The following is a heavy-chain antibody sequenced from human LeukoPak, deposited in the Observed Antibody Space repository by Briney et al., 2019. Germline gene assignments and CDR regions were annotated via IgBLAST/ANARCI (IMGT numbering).Heavy chain of an antibody. J-gene: IGHJ4*02. V-gene: IGHV3-66*01. CDR1: GFTVSSNY. CDR2: ICGCGST. CDR3: AKVRGRSRQPGY. D-gene: IGHD3-10*01. Sequence: PGGSLRLSCEGSGFTVSSNYMTCVRQAPGKGLEGLSFICGCGSTNYADSVKGRFTISRDNAKNSLYLQMNSLRAEDTAVYYCAKVRGRSRQPGYWGQGTLVTVSS.